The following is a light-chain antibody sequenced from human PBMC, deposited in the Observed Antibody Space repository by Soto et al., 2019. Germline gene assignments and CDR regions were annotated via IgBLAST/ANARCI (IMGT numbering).Light chain of an antibody. Sequence: DIQMTQSPSSVSASVGDRVTITCRASRGISSWLAWYQQKPGKAPNLLIFAASSLQSGVPSRFSGSGSGTDFTLTISSLQPADFATYYCQQANSFPLTFGGGTKVEIK. CDR3: QQANSFPLT. V-gene: IGKV1-12*01. J-gene: IGKJ4*01. CDR1: RGISSW. CDR2: AAS.